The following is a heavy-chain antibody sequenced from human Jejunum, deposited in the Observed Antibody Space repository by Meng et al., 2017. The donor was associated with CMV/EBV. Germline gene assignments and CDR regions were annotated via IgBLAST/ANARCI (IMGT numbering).Heavy chain of an antibody. V-gene: IGHV3-30*02. Sequence: VQVVEAWGGVVQPGGSLRLSFVTSGLPFNIYDMHWVRQAPGKGLDWVTCIRHDGSEDFYVDSVKGRFTISRDNSKNTLYLQMNSLRVDDSALYYCTKGGFDSWGQGTLVTVSS. CDR3: TKGGFDS. CDR2: IRHDGSED. J-gene: IGHJ4*02. CDR1: GLPFNIYD. D-gene: IGHD2-15*01.